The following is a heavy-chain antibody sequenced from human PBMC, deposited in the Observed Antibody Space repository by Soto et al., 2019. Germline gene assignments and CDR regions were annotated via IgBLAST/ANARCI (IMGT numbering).Heavy chain of an antibody. V-gene: IGHV3-23*01. CDR2: ISGSGFKK. CDR1: GFIFENVG. CDR3: AKNQGVELVPLATVDWFDP. Sequence: WGSLRLSCAASGFIFENVGMSWVRHAPGKGLEWISSISGSGFKKYYADSVKGRFTISRDNSKSTVYLELNNLSAEDTAVYHCAKNQGVELVPLATVDWFDPWGQGSVVTVSS. D-gene: IGHD1-26*01. J-gene: IGHJ5*02.